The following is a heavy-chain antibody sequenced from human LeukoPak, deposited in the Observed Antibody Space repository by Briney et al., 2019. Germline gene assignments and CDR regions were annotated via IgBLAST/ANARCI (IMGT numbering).Heavy chain of an antibody. CDR2: IWYDGSNK. V-gene: IGHV3-33*01. D-gene: IGHD3-22*01. CDR3: ARGGYYDSSGYPPRY. Sequence: GGSLRLSCAASGFTFSSYGMHWVRQAPGKGLEWVAVIWYDGSNKYYADSVKGRFTISRDNSKNTLYLQMNSLRAEDTAVYYCARGGYYDSSGYPPRYWGQGTLVTVSP. CDR1: GFTFSSYG. J-gene: IGHJ4*02.